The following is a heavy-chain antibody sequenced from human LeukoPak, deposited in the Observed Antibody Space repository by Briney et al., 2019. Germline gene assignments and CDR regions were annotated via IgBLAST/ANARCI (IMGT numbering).Heavy chain of an antibody. D-gene: IGHD3-22*01. J-gene: IGHJ4*02. CDR3: AREGGYYYDSSGYYLDY. V-gene: IGHV3-7*01. Sequence: PGGSLRLSCAAFGFTFSSYWMSWVRQAPGKGLEWVANIKQDGSEKYYVDSVKGRFTISRDNAKNSLYLQMNSLRAEDTAVYYCAREGGYYYDSSGYYLDYWGQGTLVTVSS. CDR1: GFTFSSYW. CDR2: IKQDGSEK.